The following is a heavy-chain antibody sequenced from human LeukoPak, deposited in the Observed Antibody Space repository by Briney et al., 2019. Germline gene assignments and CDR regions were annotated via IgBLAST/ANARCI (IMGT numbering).Heavy chain of an antibody. CDR1: GYTFTSYD. D-gene: IGHD5/OR15-5a*01. CDR3: ATVLRSIFPRGGFDY. V-gene: IGHV1-8*03. CDR2: MNPNSGNT. Sequence: ASVKVSCKASGYTFTSYDINWVRQATGQGLEWMGWMNPNSGNTGYAQKFQGRVTITRDTSISTAYMELSSLRSEDTAVYYCATVLRSIFPRGGFDYWGQGTLVTVSS. J-gene: IGHJ4*02.